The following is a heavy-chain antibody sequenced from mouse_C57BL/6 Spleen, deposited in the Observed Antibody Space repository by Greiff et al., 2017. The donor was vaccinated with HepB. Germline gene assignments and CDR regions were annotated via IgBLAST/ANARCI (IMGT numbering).Heavy chain of an antibody. CDR2: ILPGSGST. J-gene: IGHJ1*03. D-gene: IGHD1-1*01. CDR3: AHYGSSEGYFDV. CDR1: GYTFNGYW. Sequence: VQLQQSGAELMKPGASVKLSCKATGYTFNGYWIEWVKQRPGHGLEWIGEILPGSGSTNYNEKFKGKATFTADTSSNTAYMQLSSLTTEDSAIYYCAHYGSSEGYFDVWGTGTTVTVSS. V-gene: IGHV1-9*01.